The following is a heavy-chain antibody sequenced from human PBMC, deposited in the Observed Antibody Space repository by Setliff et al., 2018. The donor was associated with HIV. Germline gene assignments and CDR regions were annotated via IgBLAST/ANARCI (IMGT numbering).Heavy chain of an antibody. CDR1: GYTFTSYG. J-gene: IGHJ4*02. V-gene: IGHV1-18*01. CDR3: ASQGVSFVLDY. D-gene: IGHD3-3*01. CDR2: ISAYNGNT. Sequence: GSVKVSCKASGYTFTSYGISWVRQAPGQGLEWMGWISAYNGNTNYAEQVQGRVTMTRDTSTSTAYMELRSLRSDDTAVYYCASQGVSFVLDYWGQGALVTVSS.